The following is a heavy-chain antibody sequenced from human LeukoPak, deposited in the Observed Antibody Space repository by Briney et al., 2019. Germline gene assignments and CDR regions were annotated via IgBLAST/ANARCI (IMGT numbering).Heavy chain of an antibody. D-gene: IGHD5-18*01. Sequence: SETLSLTCTVSGGSISSYYWSWLRQPAGKGLEWIGRIYTSGSTNYNPSLKSRVTISVDKSKNQFSLKLSSVTAADTAVYYCARGVRGYSYAFDYWGQGTLVTVSS. V-gene: IGHV4-4*07. J-gene: IGHJ4*02. CDR1: GGSISSYY. CDR3: ARGVRGYSYAFDY. CDR2: IYTSGST.